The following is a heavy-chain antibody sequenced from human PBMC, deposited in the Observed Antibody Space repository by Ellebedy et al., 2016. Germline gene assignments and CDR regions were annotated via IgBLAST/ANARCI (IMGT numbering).Heavy chain of an antibody. CDR1: GGSISSSSYY. CDR3: ARELHYYDRWRDDAFDI. CDR2: IYYSGST. V-gene: IGHV4-39*07. Sequence: SETLSLTXTVSGGSISSSSYYWGWIRQPPGKGLEWIGSIYYSGSTYYNPSLKSRVTISVDTSKNQFSLKLSSVTAADTAVYYCARELHYYDRWRDDAFDIWGQGTMVTVSS. J-gene: IGHJ3*02. D-gene: IGHD3-22*01.